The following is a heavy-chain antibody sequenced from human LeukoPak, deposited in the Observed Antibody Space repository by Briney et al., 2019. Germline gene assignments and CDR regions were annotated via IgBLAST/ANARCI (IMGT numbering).Heavy chain of an antibody. CDR1: GFTFGDYA. V-gene: IGHV3-7*04. Sequence: PGGSLRLSCTASGFTFGDYAMSWFRQAPGKGLEWVANIKQDGSEKYYVDSVKGRFTISRDNAKNSLYLQMNSLRAEDTAVYYCARGFSGSFDYWGQGTLVTVSS. CDR2: IKQDGSEK. D-gene: IGHD3-10*01. J-gene: IGHJ4*02. CDR3: ARGFSGSFDY.